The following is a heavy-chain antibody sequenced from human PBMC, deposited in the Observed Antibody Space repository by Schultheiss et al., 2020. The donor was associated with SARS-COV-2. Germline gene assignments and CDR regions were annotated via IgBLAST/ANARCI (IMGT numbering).Heavy chain of an antibody. CDR2: IYPDDSDT. J-gene: IGHJ4*02. CDR1: GDSFTDHW. V-gene: IGHV5-51*01. D-gene: IGHD6-19*01. CDR3: AIPPPLDSSGWYEAGDY. Sequence: GGSLRLSCKGSGDSFTDHWIGWVRQMPGKGLEWMGSIYPDDSDTRYSPSFQGQVTISADKSISTAYLQWSSLKASDTAMYYCAIPPPLDSSGWYEAGDYWGQGTLVTVSS.